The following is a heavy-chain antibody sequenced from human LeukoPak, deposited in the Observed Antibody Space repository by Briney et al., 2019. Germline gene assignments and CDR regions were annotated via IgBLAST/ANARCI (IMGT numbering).Heavy chain of an antibody. V-gene: IGHV4-34*01. D-gene: IGHD3-22*01. CDR3: ASLNYYDSSGYHRGDY. J-gene: IGHJ4*02. CDR1: GGSFSGYY. Sequence: SETLSLTCAVYGGSFSGYYWSRIRQPPGKGLEWIGEINHSGSTNYNPSLKSRVTISVDTSKNQFSLKLSSVTAVDTAVYYCASLNYYDSSGYHRGDYWGQGTLVTVSS. CDR2: INHSGST.